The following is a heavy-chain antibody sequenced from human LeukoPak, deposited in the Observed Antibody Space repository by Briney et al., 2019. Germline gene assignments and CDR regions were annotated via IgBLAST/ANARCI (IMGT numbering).Heavy chain of an antibody. D-gene: IGHD3-10*01. CDR3: ARRLTGSGSYYYYYYMDV. V-gene: IGHV3-21*04. Sequence: GGSLRLSCGASGFTFSSYGMHWVRQAPGKGLEWVSSISSSSSYIYYADSVKGRFTISRDNAKNSLYLQMNSLRAEDTAVYYCARRLTGSGSYYYYYYMDVWGKGTTVTISS. CDR2: ISSSSSYI. J-gene: IGHJ6*03. CDR1: GFTFSSYG.